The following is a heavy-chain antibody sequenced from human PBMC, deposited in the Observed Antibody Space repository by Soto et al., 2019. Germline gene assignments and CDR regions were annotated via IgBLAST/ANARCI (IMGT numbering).Heavy chain of an antibody. CDR1: GGSISSSNW. D-gene: IGHD6-19*01. V-gene: IGHV4-4*02. J-gene: IGHJ5*02. CDR3: ARDRSSGWYKGWFDP. Sequence: SETLSLTCAVSGGSISSSNWWSWVRQPPGKGMEWIGEIYHSGSTNYNPSLKSRVTISVDKSKKQFTLKLSSMNATDTAVYYCARDRSSGWYKGWFDPWGQGTLVT. CDR2: IYHSGST.